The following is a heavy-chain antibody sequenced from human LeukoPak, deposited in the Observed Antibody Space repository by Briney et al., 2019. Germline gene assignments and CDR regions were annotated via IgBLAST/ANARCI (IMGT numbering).Heavy chain of an antibody. CDR1: GFTFSSYA. V-gene: IGHV3-23*01. J-gene: IGHJ4*02. CDR3: AKPPVLLWFGELLYITEYFDY. Sequence: PGGSLKLSCAASGFTFSSYAMSWVRQAPGKGLEWDSAISGSGGSTYYADSVKGRFTISRDNSKNTLYLQMNSLRAEDTAVYYCAKPPVLLWFGELLYITEYFDYWGQGTLVTVSS. D-gene: IGHD3-10*01. CDR2: ISGSGGST.